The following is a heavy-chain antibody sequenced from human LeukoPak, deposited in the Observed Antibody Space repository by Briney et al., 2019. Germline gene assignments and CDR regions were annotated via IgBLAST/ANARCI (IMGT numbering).Heavy chain of an antibody. V-gene: IGHV1-69*05. CDR2: IIPIFGTA. Sequence: ASVKVSCKASGGTFSSYAISWVRQAPGQGLEWMGRIIPIFGTANYAQKFQGRVTITTDESTSTAYMELSSLRSEDTAAYYCARERKGAFDIWGQGTMVTVSS. J-gene: IGHJ3*02. CDR3: ARERKGAFDI. CDR1: GGTFSSYA.